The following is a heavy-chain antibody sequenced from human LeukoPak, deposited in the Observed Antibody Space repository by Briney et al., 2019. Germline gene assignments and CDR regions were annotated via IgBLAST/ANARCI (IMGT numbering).Heavy chain of an antibody. J-gene: IGHJ4*02. CDR2: IYSGGST. CDR1: GFTVGSNY. Sequence: GGSLRLSCAASGFTVGSNYMSWVRQAPGKGLEWVSVIYSGGSTYYADSVKGRFTISRDNSKNTLYLQMNSLRAEDTAVYYCANEAYGSGSYYTDYWGQGTLVTVSS. CDR3: ANEAYGSGSYYTDY. D-gene: IGHD3-10*01. V-gene: IGHV3-66*01.